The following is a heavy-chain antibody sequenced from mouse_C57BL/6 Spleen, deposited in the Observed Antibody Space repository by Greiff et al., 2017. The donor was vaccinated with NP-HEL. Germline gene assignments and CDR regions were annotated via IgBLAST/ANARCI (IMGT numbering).Heavy chain of an antibody. CDR2: INPNNGGT. J-gene: IGHJ4*01. D-gene: IGHD3-1*01. V-gene: IGHV1-26*01. Sequence: EVQLQQPGPELVKPGASVKISCKASGYTFTDYYMNWVKQSPGKSLEWIGDINPNNGGTSYNQKFKGKATLTVDKSSSTAYMELRSLTSEDAAVYYCARHTAYVGPYAMDYWGQGTSVTVSS. CDR1: GYTFTDYY. CDR3: ARHTAYVGPYAMDY.